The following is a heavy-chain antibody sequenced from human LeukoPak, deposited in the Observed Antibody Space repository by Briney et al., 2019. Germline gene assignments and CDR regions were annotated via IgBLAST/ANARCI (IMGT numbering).Heavy chain of an antibody. J-gene: IGHJ4*02. V-gene: IGHV3-13*01. CDR2: IGTAGDT. CDR1: GFTFSNHA. Sequence: PGGSLRLSCATSGFTFSNHAMHWVRQAPGKGLEWVSAIGTAGDTFYPGSVKGRFTTSRENAKNSLSLQMNSLRAEDTAVYYCVRQQTSHGDFDYWGQGTLVTVSS. D-gene: IGHD1/OR15-1a*01. CDR3: VRQQTSHGDFDY.